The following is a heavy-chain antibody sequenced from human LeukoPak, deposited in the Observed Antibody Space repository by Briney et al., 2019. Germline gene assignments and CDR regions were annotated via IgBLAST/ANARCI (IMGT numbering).Heavy chain of an antibody. CDR2: ISSSSSYI. J-gene: IGHJ4*02. D-gene: IGHD3-22*01. CDR1: GFNLGNYW. Sequence: GGSLRLSCAASGFNLGNYWLIHWVRQAPGKGLEWVSSISSSSSYIYYADSVKGRFTISRDNAKNSLYLQMNSLRAEDTAVYYCAREPFDSSGYYYFDYWGQGTLVTVSS. CDR3: AREPFDSSGYYYFDY. V-gene: IGHV3-21*01.